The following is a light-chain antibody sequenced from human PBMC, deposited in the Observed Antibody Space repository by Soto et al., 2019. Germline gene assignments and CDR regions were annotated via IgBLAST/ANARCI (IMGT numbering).Light chain of an antibody. J-gene: IGLJ1*01. CDR1: NIGSKS. Sequence: SYELTQPPSVSVAPGKTARITCGGNNIGSKSVHWYQQKPGQAPVLVIFYDSDRPSGIPERFSGSNSGNTATLTISRVEAGDEADYYCQVWDRISDHSVFGTGTKVTVL. CDR3: QVWDRISDHSV. V-gene: IGLV3-21*04. CDR2: YDS.